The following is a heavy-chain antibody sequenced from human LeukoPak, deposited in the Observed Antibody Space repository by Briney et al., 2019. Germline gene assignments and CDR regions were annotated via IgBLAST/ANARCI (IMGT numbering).Heavy chain of an antibody. V-gene: IGHV3-23*01. Sequence: PGGSLRLSCAASGFTFSSYAMSWVRQAPGKGLEWVSAISGSGGSTYYADSVKGRFTTSRDNSENTLYQQMNSLRAEDTAVYYCAKRSGEYYYDSSGYFDYWGQGTLVTVSS. J-gene: IGHJ4*02. CDR3: AKRSGEYYYDSSGYFDY. CDR1: GFTFSSYA. CDR2: ISGSGGST. D-gene: IGHD3-22*01.